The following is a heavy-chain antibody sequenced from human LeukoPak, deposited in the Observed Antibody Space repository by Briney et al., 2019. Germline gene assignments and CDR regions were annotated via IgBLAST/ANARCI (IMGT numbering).Heavy chain of an antibody. V-gene: IGHV4-31*03. CDR3: AREPPEMATLDY. D-gene: IGHD5-24*01. CDR1: GGSISSGGYY. Sequence: SQTLSLTCTVSGGSISSGGYYWSWIRQHPGKGLEWIGYIYYSGSTYYNPPLKSRVTISVDTSKNQFSLKLSSVTAADTAVYYCAREPPEMATLDYWGQGTLVTVSS. CDR2: IYYSGST. J-gene: IGHJ4*02.